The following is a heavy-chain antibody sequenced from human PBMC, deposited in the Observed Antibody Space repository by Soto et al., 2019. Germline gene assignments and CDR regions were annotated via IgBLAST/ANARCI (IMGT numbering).Heavy chain of an antibody. D-gene: IGHD6-13*01. CDR3: ARDSSSGQLNWFDP. CDR1: GGSVSSGSYY. Sequence: RPSETLSLTCTVSGGSVSSGSYYWSWIRQPPGKGLEWIGYIYYSGSTNYNPSLKSRVTISVDTSKNQFSLKLSSVTAADTAVYYCARDSSSGQLNWFDPWGQGTLVTVSS. J-gene: IGHJ5*02. V-gene: IGHV4-61*01. CDR2: IYYSGST.